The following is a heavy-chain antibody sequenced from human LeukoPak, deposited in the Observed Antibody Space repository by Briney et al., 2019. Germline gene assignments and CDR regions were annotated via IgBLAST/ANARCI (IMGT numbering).Heavy chain of an antibody. V-gene: IGHV4-30-4*01. CDR3: ARDRGDHCDCFSCNHHDLDY. CDR1: GDSMRGDDYY. Sequence: PSQTLSLTCSVSGDSMRGDDYYWTWIRQPPGKGLQWIGYISYSGTTYYNPSLRSRLTMSVDTSKNHFSLNLRSVTVADTAVYYCARDRGDHCDCFSCNHHDLDYWGQGILVTVSS. D-gene: IGHD2-2*01. CDR2: ISYSGTT. J-gene: IGHJ4*02.